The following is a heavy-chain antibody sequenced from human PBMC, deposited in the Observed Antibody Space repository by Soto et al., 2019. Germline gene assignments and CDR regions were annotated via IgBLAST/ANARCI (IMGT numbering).Heavy chain of an antibody. Sequence: QVQLVESGGGVVQPGRSLRLSCAASGFTFSNYGMHWVRQAPGKGLDWVTVIWYDGSNKYYADSVKGRFTISRDNSKNTVYMQMNSLRVEDTAVYYCARVGAVAGTPFDYWGKGALVTVSS. J-gene: IGHJ4*02. D-gene: IGHD6-19*01. CDR3: ARVGAVAGTPFDY. CDR2: IWYDGSNK. CDR1: GFTFSNYG. V-gene: IGHV3-33*01.